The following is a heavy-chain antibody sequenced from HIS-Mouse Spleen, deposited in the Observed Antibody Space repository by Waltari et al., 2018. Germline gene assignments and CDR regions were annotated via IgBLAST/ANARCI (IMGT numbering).Heavy chain of an antibody. Sequence: QVQLQESVPGLVKPSATLSLTCTVSGGSIRRHYWSWIRQPPGKGLEWIGYIYYSGSTNYNPSLKSRVTISVDTSKNQFSLKLRSVTAADTAVYYCARASRDLLLPRYFDLWGRGTLVTVSS. J-gene: IGHJ2*01. CDR2: IYYSGST. CDR3: ARASRDLLLPRYFDL. V-gene: IGHV4-59*11. CDR1: GGSIRRHY.